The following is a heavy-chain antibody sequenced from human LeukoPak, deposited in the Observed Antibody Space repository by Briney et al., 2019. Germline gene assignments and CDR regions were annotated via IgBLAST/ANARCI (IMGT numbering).Heavy chain of an antibody. Sequence: GASVKVSCKASGYTFTSYDINWVRQATGQGLEWMGWINPNSGGTNYAQKFQGRVTMTRDTSISTAYMELSRLRSDDTAVYYCARGDAIFGVVITRWFDPWGQGTLVTVSS. J-gene: IGHJ5*02. D-gene: IGHD3-3*01. CDR1: GYTFTSYD. CDR2: INPNSGGT. V-gene: IGHV1-2*02. CDR3: ARGDAIFGVVITRWFDP.